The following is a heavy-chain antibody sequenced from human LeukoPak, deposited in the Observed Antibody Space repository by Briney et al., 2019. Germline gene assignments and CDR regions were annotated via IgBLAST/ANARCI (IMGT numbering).Heavy chain of an antibody. V-gene: IGHV3-73*01. CDR3: TRDSGTYNWLDP. CDR1: GFTFSGSA. J-gene: IGHJ5*02. D-gene: IGHD1-26*01. CDR2: IDKKDNFYAT. Sequence: GGSLRLSCAASGFTFSGSAIHWVRQPSGKGLEWVGHIDKKDNFYATTSAASVTGRFTISRDDSKNTAYLQMNSRKTEDTALYYCTRDSGTYNWLDPWGQGTLVTVSS.